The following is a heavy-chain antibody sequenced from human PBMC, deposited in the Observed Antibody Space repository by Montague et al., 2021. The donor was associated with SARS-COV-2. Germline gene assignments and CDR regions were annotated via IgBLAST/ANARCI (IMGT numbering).Heavy chain of an antibody. D-gene: IGHD3-10*01. CDR2: TYHSGST. V-gene: IGHV4-4*03. Sequence: LRTLSLTCEVSGASISSNNWWIWVRQSPGKGLEWIGETYHSGSTNYNPSLRSRVTISVDKSKNQFSLKVNSVSAADTAVYYCARLGVVPSPRTFDPWGQGTLVTVSS. CDR3: ARLGVVPSPRTFDP. J-gene: IGHJ5*02. CDR1: GASISSNNW.